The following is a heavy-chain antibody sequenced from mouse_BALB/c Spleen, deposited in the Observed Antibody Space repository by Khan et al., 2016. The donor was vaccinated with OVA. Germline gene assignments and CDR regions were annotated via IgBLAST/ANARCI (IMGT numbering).Heavy chain of an antibody. J-gene: IGHJ3*01. D-gene: IGHD3-2*01. CDR1: GYSFTSYY. V-gene: IGHV1S135*01. CDR2: IDPFNADT. CDR3: ARETFAY. Sequence: VQLQQSGPELMKPGASVKISCKASGYSFTSYYMHWMKQSHGKSLEWIGYIDPFNADTDYNQKFKGKATLPVDKSSNTAYMHLTSLTSEDSAVYYCARETFAYWGQGTLVTVSA.